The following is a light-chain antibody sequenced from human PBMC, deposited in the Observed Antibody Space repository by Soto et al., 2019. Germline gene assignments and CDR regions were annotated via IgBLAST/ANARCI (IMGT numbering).Light chain of an antibody. Sequence: EIVLTQSPGTLSLSPGERATLSCRASQSVSSSYLAWYQQKPGQAPRLLIYGASSRATGIPDRFSGSGSGTDFNLTISRLEPEDFAVYYCQQYGSSPMTFGQGTKVDIK. J-gene: IGKJ1*01. V-gene: IGKV3-20*01. CDR2: GAS. CDR1: QSVSSSY. CDR3: QQYGSSPMT.